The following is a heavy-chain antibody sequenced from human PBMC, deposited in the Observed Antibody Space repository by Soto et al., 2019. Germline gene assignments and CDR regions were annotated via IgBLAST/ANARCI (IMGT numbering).Heavy chain of an antibody. V-gene: IGHV1-69*13. D-gene: IGHD2-8*01. CDR2: ISPIFGTA. Sequence: GASVKVSCKASGGPFSSYATSSVRQAPGPGLEWMGGISPIFGTANYAQKFQGTVTITAYESTSTAYMELSSLRSEDTAVYYCARGCTNGVCFFDPWGQGTLVTVSS. CDR3: ARGCTNGVCFFDP. J-gene: IGHJ5*02. CDR1: GGPFSSYA.